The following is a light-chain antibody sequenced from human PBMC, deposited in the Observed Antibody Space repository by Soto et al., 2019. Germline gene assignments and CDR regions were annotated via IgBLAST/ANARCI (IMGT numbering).Light chain of an antibody. J-gene: IGKJ5*01. V-gene: IGKV3-11*01. CDR3: QQRSNPIT. CDR1: QSVSTIY. CDR2: DAS. Sequence: EIVLTQSPGTLSLSPGERATPSCMASQSVSTIYFAWYQQKPGQAPRRLIYDASNRATGIPARFSGSGSGTDFTLTIRSLEPEDFAVYYCQQRSNPITFGQGTRLEI.